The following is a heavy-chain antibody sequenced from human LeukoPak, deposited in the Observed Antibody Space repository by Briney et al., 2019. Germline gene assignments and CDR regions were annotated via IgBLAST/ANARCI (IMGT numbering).Heavy chain of an antibody. V-gene: IGHV3-48*03. CDR2: ISSSGSTI. Sequence: GGSLRLSCAASGFTFSSYEMNWVRQAPGKGLEWVSYISSSGSTIYYADSVKGRFTISRDNAKNSLYLQMNSLRAEDTAVYYCARDSLRTALYYMDGWGKGTTVTVSS. CDR3: ARDSLRTALYYMDG. J-gene: IGHJ6*03. CDR1: GFTFSSYE.